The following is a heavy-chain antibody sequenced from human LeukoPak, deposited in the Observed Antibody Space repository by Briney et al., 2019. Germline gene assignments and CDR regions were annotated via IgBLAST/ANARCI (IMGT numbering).Heavy chain of an antibody. D-gene: IGHD2-2*01. Sequence: SETLSLTCAVYGGSFSGYYWSWIRQPPGKGLEWIGEINHSGSTNYNPSLKSRVTISVDTSKNQFSLKLSSVTAADTAVNYCARQVFDSVVVPAAPYWGQGTLVTVSS. CDR2: INHSGST. J-gene: IGHJ4*02. CDR1: GGSFSGYY. CDR3: ARQVFDSVVVPAAPY. V-gene: IGHV4-34*01.